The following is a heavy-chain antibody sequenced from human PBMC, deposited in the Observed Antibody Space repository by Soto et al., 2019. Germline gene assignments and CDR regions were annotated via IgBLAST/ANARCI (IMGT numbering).Heavy chain of an antibody. CDR2: INHSGST. J-gene: IGHJ6*02. V-gene: IGHV4-34*01. Sequence: WETLSLTCAVYGGSFSGYYWSWIRQPPGKGLEWIGEINHSGSTNYNPSLKSRVTISVDTSKNQFSLKLSSVTAADTAVYYCAREGGDSGVVWHYYGMDVWGQGTTVTVSS. D-gene: IGHD3-16*01. CDR1: GGSFSGYY. CDR3: AREGGDSGVVWHYYGMDV.